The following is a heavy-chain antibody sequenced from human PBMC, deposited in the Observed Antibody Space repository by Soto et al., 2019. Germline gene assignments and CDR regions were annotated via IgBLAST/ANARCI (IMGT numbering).Heavy chain of an antibody. CDR1: GGTFSSYA. D-gene: IGHD3-10*01. Sequence: SVKVSCKASGGTFSSYAISWVRQAPGQGLEWMGGIIPIFGTANYAQKFQGRVTITADESTSTAYMELSSLRSEDTAVYYCASESYYGSGSYYYYYGMDVWGQGTTVTVSS. CDR3: ASESYYGSGSYYYYYGMDV. V-gene: IGHV1-69*13. CDR2: IIPIFGTA. J-gene: IGHJ6*02.